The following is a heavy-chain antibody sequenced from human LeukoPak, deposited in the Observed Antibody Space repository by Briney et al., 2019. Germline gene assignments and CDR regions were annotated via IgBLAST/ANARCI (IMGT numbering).Heavy chain of an antibody. J-gene: IGHJ4*02. D-gene: IGHD3-22*01. CDR1: GGSVSSGSYY. V-gene: IGHV4-61*01. CDR3: ARSRLYYDSSGYYDY. CDR2: IYYSVST. Sequence: SETLSLTCTVSGGSVSSGSYYGSWIRQPPGKGLEWIGYIYYSVSTNYNPSLKSRVTISVDTSKNKFSLKLSSVTAADTAVYYCARSRLYYDSSGYYDYWGQGTLVTVSS.